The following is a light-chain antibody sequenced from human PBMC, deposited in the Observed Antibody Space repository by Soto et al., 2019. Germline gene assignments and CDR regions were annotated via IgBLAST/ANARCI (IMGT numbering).Light chain of an antibody. CDR3: QRFSSYPLT. V-gene: IGKV3-20*01. CDR1: QTVRNNY. Sequence: VLTQSPGTLSLSPWERATLSCMASQTVRNNYLAWYQKKPGQAPRLRIDEASSRATGIPDRVSGGGSGTDFTLTISRLENEDFAVYYCQRFSSYPLTFGGGTKVDIK. J-gene: IGKJ4*01. CDR2: EAS.